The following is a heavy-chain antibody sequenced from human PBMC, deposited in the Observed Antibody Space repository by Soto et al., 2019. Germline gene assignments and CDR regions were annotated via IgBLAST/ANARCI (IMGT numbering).Heavy chain of an antibody. CDR2: MYYSSGDT. V-gene: IGHV4-4*09. J-gene: IGHJ5*02. CDR1: GVSISSTY. CDR3: ARSGMHSSSWYSKRQHNWFDP. D-gene: IGHD6-13*01. Sequence: PSETLSLTCAVSGVSISSTYWSWIRQPPGKGLGWIAYMYYSSGDTNYNPSLKSRVTMSLDTSKNQFSLKLSSVTAADAAVYYCARSGMHSSSWYSKRQHNWFDPWGQGTLVTVSS.